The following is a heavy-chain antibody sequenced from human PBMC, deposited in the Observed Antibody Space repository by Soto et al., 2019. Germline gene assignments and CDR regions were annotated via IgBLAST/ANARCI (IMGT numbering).Heavy chain of an antibody. J-gene: IGHJ4*02. Sequence: PSETLSLTCAVYGGSFSGYYWSWIRQPPGKGLEWIGEINHSGSTNYNPSLKSRVTISVDTSKNQFSLKLSSVTAADTAVYYCARIIWSGNYKGLDYWGQGTLVTVSS. V-gene: IGHV4-34*01. CDR1: GGSFSGYY. CDR3: ARIIWSGNYKGLDY. D-gene: IGHD3-3*01. CDR2: INHSGST.